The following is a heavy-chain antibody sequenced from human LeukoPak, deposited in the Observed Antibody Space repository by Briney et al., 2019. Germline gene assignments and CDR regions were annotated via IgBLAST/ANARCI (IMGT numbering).Heavy chain of an antibody. Sequence: SETLSLTCTVSGASISTHYWIWIRQPPEKGPEGSGDFYISGSTNYNPSLKSRATISGDTSKNQFSLNLRSVTAADTAVYYCARAGAIATVHLDLDHWGRGTQVTVFS. CDR1: GASISTHY. CDR2: FYISGST. J-gene: IGHJ4*02. V-gene: IGHV4-59*11. D-gene: IGHD6-13*01. CDR3: ARAGAIATVHLDLDH.